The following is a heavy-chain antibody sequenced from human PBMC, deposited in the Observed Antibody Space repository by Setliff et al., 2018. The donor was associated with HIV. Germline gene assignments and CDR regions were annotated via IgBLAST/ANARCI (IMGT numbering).Heavy chain of an antibody. J-gene: IGHJ5*02. D-gene: IGHD3-9*01. Sequence: ASVKVSCKASGYTFTNYAINWVRQAPGQGLECMGWINTNTGNPTYAQGFTGRFVFSLDTSVNTAYLQISSLKAEDTAVYFCARSVGYDLLTNYYRNWFDPWGQGTLVTVPQ. CDR2: INTNTGNP. CDR3: ARSVGYDLLTNYYRNWFDP. V-gene: IGHV7-4-1*02. CDR1: GYTFTNYA.